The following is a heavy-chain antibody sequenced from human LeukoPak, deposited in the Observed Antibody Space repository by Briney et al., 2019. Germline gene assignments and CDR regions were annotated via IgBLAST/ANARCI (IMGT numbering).Heavy chain of an antibody. D-gene: IGHD4-17*01. V-gene: IGHV1-18*01. J-gene: IGHJ4*02. CDR1: GYTFSSYG. CDR3: ARDATYGDYARGYFDY. CDR2: ISAYNGNT. Sequence: ASVKVSCKASGYTFSSYGISWVRQAPGQGLAWMAWISAYNGNTNYAEQLQGRAILTTDTSTSTAYMELRSLRSDDTAVYYCARDATYGDYARGYFDYWGQGTLVTVSS.